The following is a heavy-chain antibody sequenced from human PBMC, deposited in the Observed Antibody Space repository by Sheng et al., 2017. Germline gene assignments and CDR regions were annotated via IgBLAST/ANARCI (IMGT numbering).Heavy chain of an antibody. CDR3: VTNYYDRSGYYYVWVWEY. J-gene: IGHJ4*02. V-gene: IGHV3-21*01. Sequence: EVQLVESGGGLVKPGGSLRLSCAASGFTFNTYSMNWVRQAPGKGLEWVSSISTSSSYKYYADSVKGRFTISRDNAKNSLYLQMDSLRAEDTAMYYCVTNYYDRSGYYYVWVWEYWGRGT. D-gene: IGHD3-22*01. CDR1: GFTFNTYS. CDR2: ISTSSSYK.